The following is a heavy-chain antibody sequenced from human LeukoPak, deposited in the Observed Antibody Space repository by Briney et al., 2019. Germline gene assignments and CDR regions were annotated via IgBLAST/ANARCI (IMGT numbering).Heavy chain of an antibody. CDR1: GGTFSSDA. V-gene: IGHV1-69*06. Sequence: SVKVSCKASGGTFSSDAISWVRQAPGLGLEWMGRIIPIFGTANYAQKFQGRVTITADKSTSTAYMELSSLRSEDTAVYYCARDLGLVRTGYYDYWGQGTLVTVSS. D-gene: IGHD6-19*01. CDR2: IIPIFGTA. J-gene: IGHJ4*02. CDR3: ARDLGLVRTGYYDY.